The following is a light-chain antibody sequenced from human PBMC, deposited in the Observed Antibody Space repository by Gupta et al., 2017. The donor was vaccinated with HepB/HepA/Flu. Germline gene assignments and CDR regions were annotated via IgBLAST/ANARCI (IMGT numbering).Light chain of an antibody. CDR2: TTN. Sequence: QTVVTQEPSFSVSPGGTVTLTCGLSSGSVSTTNYPSWYQQTPGQAPRTLLYTTNTRSSGVPDRFSGSILGNKAALIITGAQADDESDYYCVLFMGSGITMFGGGTRLTVL. CDR1: SGSVSTTNY. J-gene: IGLJ3*02. CDR3: VLFMGSGITM. V-gene: IGLV8-61*01.